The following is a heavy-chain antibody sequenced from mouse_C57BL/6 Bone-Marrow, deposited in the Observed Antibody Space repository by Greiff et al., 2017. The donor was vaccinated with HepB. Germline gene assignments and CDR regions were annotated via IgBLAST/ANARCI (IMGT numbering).Heavy chain of an antibody. J-gene: IGHJ2*01. CDR1: GYSITSGYD. CDR3: ARGRYGVTTGYYFDY. V-gene: IGHV3-1*01. Sequence: EVKLVESGPGMVKPSQSLSLTCTVTGYSITSGYDWHWIRHFPGNKLEWMGYISYSGSTNYNPSLKSRISITHDTSKNHFFLKLNSVTTEDTATYYCARGRYGVTTGYYFDYWGQGTTLTVSS. CDR2: ISYSGST. D-gene: IGHD2-2*01.